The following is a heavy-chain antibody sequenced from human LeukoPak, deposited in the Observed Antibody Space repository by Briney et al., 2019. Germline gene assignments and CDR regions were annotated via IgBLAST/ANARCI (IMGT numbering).Heavy chain of an antibody. CDR1: GYNINKGYY. D-gene: IGHD2/OR15-2a*01. Sequence: SETLSLTCSVSGYNINKGYYWGWVRQPLGKGLEWIGAIYHSGTTYYNPSLKNRLTFSVAPSNNQFSVRLRSVTAADTAIYYCGRYKSTLGPFDFCGQGTLVTVSS. V-gene: IGHV4-38-2*02. J-gene: IGHJ4*02. CDR3: GRYKSTLGPFDF. CDR2: IYHSGTT.